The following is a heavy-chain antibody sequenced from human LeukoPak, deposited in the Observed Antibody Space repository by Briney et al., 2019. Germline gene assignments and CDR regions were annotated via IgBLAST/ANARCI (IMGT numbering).Heavy chain of an antibody. D-gene: IGHD5-24*01. CDR1: GFTFSSYW. CDR2: INSVGCST. J-gene: IGHJ4*02. CDR3: ARRIQGMAPYYFDY. V-gene: IGHV3-74*01. Sequence: GGSLRLSCTASGFTFSSYWIHWVRQAPGKGLVWVSRINSVGCSTSYADSVKGRFTISRDNAKNTLYLQMNSLRAEDTAVYYCARRIQGMAPYYFDYWGQGNLVTVSS.